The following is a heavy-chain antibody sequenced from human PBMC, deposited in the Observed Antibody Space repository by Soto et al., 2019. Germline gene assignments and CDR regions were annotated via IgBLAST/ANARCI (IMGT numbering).Heavy chain of an antibody. V-gene: IGHV3-33*01. J-gene: IGHJ4*02. CDR3: ARDDLFVDSGLAH. CDR2: INDGSEE. D-gene: IGHD6-25*01. CDR1: GFSFSAHG. Sequence: QVQLVESGGGVVRPGTSLRLSCAATGFSFSAHGMHWVRQAPGKGLEWLAVINDGSEEGDADSVRGRFTTSRDNARNILQRQMDNVRAEDSALYDCARDDLFVDSGLAHWGQGTLVTVSS.